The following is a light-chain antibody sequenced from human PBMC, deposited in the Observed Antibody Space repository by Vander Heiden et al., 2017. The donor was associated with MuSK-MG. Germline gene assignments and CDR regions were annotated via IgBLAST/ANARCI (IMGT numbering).Light chain of an antibody. Sequence: DIVMTQSPDSLAVSLGERATINCKSSQSVLYTSNNKNYLAWYQQKPGQPPKLLIYWASTRESGVPDRFSGSGSGTDFTLTISSLQAEDVAVYYCHQEVSIPNTFGQGTKLEIK. J-gene: IGKJ2*01. CDR3: HQEVSIPNT. V-gene: IGKV4-1*01. CDR1: QSVLYTSNNKNY. CDR2: WAS.